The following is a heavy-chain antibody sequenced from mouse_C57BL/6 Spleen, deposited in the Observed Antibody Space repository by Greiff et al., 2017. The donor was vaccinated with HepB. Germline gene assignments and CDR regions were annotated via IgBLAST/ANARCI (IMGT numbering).Heavy chain of an antibody. Sequence: VQLKESGAELVRPGASVKLSCTASGFNIKDDYMHWVKQRPEQGLEWIGWIDPENGDTEYASKFQGKATITADTSSNTAYLQLSSLTSEDTAVYYCTTQGGSSYYFDYWGQGTTLTVSS. CDR2: IDPENGDT. J-gene: IGHJ2*01. D-gene: IGHD1-1*01. CDR3: TTQGGSSYYFDY. V-gene: IGHV14-4*01. CDR1: GFNIKDDY.